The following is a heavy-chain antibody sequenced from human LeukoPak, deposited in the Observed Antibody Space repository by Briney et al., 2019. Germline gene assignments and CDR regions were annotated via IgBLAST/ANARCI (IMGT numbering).Heavy chain of an antibody. J-gene: IGHJ6*03. CDR1: GFTFSTYE. D-gene: IGHD4/OR15-4a*01. V-gene: IGHV3-48*03. CDR3: AREPTIPYMDY. CDR2: LSSSVTVI. Sequence: GVSLRLSCAASGFTFSTYEMNWVRQAPGTGLEWVSYLSSSVTVIFYAATMKVRFTITKDNAKKTLYRQITSLRAEDTAGNYCAREPTIPYMDYWGKGTPVTVPS.